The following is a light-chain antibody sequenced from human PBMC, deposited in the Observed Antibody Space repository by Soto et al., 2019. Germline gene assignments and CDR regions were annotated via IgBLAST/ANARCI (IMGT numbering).Light chain of an antibody. V-gene: IGKV4-1*01. CDR2: WAS. Sequence: DIVMTQSPDSLAVSLGERATINCKSSQSLLYSSNNKNYLAWYQQKPGQPPKLLIYWASTRESGVPDRFSGSGSGTDFTLTISSLQAEDVAFYYCQQYYTAPTWTFGQGTKVEIK. CDR1: QSLLYSSNNKNY. J-gene: IGKJ1*01. CDR3: QQYYTAPTWT.